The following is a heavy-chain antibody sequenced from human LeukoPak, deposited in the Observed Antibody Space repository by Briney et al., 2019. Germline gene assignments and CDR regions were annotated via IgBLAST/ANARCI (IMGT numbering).Heavy chain of an antibody. CDR3: ARDSLGDPTYYFDY. CDR2: ISYDGSNK. CDR1: GFTFSSYA. Sequence: TGVSLRLSCAASGFTFSSYAMHWVRQAPGKGLEWVAVISYDGSNKQYADSVRGRFTISRDNSKNTLYVQMNSLRAEDTAVYYCARDSLGDPTYYFDYWGQGTLVTVSS. D-gene: IGHD3-10*01. J-gene: IGHJ4*02. V-gene: IGHV3-30*04.